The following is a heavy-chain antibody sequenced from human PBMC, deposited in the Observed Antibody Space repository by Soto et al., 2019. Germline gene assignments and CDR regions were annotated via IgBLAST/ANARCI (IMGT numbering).Heavy chain of an antibody. J-gene: IGHJ3*01. CDR1: GFSLSDYA. Sequence: EVQLLESGGGLGQPGGSLRLSCAASGFSLSDYAMNWVRQAPGKWLEWVATLSGSLDTAFYADSVKGRFTISRDNSKNTLYLQMNSLRADDTAIYYCAKDSGLPGFGVVIHAFDVWGQGTRVTVSS. CDR2: LSGSLDTA. V-gene: IGHV3-23*01. D-gene: IGHD3-3*01. CDR3: AKDSGLPGFGVVIHAFDV.